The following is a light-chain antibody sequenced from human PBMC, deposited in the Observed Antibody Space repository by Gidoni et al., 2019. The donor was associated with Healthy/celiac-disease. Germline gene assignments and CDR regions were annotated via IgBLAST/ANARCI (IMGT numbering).Light chain of an antibody. J-gene: IGKJ4*01. CDR3: QQYYSTSPLT. V-gene: IGKV4-1*01. CDR2: WAS. CDR1: QSVLYSSNNKND. Sequence: DIVMTQSPDSLAVSLGERATINCKSSQSVLYSSNNKNDLAWYQQKPGQPPKLPIYWASTRESGVPDRFSGSGSGTDFTLTISSLQAEDVAVYYCQQYYSTSPLTFGGGTKVEIK.